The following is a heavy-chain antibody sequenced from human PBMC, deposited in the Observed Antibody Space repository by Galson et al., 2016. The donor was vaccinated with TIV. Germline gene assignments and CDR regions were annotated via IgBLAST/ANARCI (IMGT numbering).Heavy chain of an antibody. V-gene: IGHV4-31*03. Sequence: TLSLTCTVSGGSINSGAYYWSWIRQHPGKGLEWIGNIYNSGSTDYNPSLKSRVSISVDTSKNQFSMRLISVTAADTAVYYCARWANSGSYYEYSQNWGQGTLVTVSS. CDR3: ARWANSGSYYEYSQN. CDR1: GGSINSGAYY. CDR2: IYNSGST. D-gene: IGHD1-26*01. J-gene: IGHJ1*01.